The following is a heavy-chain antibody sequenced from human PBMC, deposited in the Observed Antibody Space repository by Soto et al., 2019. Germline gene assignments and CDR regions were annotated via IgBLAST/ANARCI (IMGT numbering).Heavy chain of an antibody. V-gene: IGHV3-23*01. CDR3: TKASSDRNHMEV. CDR2: ITETGGDT. J-gene: IGHJ6*02. CDR1: GFTFGNLF. Sequence: GGSRRPSCAPSGFTFGNLFMRWARPTPGKGLEWVSTITETGGDTYYTDSVKGRFTISRDNSKNTLYLQMTSLRAEDTALYYCTKASSDRNHMEVWGPGTTVTVSS.